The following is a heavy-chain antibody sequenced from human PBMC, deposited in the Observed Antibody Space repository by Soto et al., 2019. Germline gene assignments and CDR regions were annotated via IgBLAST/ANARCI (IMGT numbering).Heavy chain of an antibody. Sequence: QVQLQESGPGLVKPSETLSLTCTVSGGSISSYYWSWIRQPPVKGLEWIGYIYYSGSTNYNPTLKSRVTISVVTSKNQFSRKLSSVTAADTAVYYCARGTPGYSRSWAFDYWGQGTLVTVSS. J-gene: IGHJ4*02. CDR1: GGSISSYY. CDR3: ARGTPGYSRSWAFDY. CDR2: IYYSGST. D-gene: IGHD6-13*01. V-gene: IGHV4-59*01.